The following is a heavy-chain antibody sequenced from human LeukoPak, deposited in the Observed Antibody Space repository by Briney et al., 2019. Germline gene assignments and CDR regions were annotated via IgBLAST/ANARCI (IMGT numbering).Heavy chain of an antibody. V-gene: IGHV3-21*01. Sequence: GGSLRLSCAGSGFTFSTSDMVWARQAPGKGLEWVSTISTTSSHLYYADSVKGRFTTSRDNAKDSLYLHMSSLRVEDTAVYYCASNFESWGQGTLVTVSS. CDR2: ISTTSSHL. CDR3: ASNFES. J-gene: IGHJ5*01. CDR1: GFTFSTSD.